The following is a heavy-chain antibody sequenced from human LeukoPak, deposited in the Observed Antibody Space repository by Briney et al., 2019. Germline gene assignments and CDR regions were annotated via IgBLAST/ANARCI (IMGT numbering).Heavy chain of an antibody. CDR1: GFIFSDYG. Sequence: GGSLRLSCVASGFIFSDYGIQWVRQAPGKGLEWVAVIAYDGNNTYYGDSVRGRFTISRDNSKKMVYLEMNSLRVEDTAVYYCAKTGMLRRVGYLDVWGKGTAVLVSS. V-gene: IGHV3-30*18. CDR3: AKTGMLRRVGYLDV. J-gene: IGHJ6*04. D-gene: IGHD1-1*01. CDR2: IAYDGNNT.